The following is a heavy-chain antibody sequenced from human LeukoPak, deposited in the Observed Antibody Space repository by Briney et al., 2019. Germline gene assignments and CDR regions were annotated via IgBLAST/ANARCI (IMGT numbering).Heavy chain of an antibody. Sequence: ASVKVSCKASGGTFSSYAISWVRQAPGQGLEWMGGITPIFGTANYAQKFQGRVTITTDESTSTAYMELSSLRSEDTAVYYCARGLQYYDFWSGYGYWGQGTLVTVSS. V-gene: IGHV1-69*05. D-gene: IGHD3-3*01. CDR2: ITPIFGTA. CDR3: ARGLQYYDFWSGYGY. J-gene: IGHJ4*02. CDR1: GGTFSSYA.